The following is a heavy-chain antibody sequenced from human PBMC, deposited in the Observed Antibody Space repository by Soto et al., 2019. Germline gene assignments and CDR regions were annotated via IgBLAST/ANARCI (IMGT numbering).Heavy chain of an antibody. J-gene: IGHJ4*02. CDR2: ISGSDGKT. V-gene: IGHV3-23*01. D-gene: IGHD3-10*01. CDR1: GFSFGSYT. CDR3: ARWSYISY. Sequence: GGSLRLSCAASGFSFGSYTLSWVRPAPGKGLECVSTISGSDGKTFYADAVKGRFSISRDTYKNTVYLQMXSLIADDTHIYYSARWSYISYGRQGTPVTVSS.